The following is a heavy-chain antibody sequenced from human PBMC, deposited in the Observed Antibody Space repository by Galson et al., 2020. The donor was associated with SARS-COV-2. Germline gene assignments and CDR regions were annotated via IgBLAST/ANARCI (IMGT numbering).Heavy chain of an antibody. Sequence: SQASETLSLTCAVYGGSFSGYYWSWIRQPPGKGLEWIGEINHSGSTNYNPSLKSRVTISVDTSKNQFSLKLSSVTAADTAVYYCARGGKPSLGYCSSTSCYGARGLDYWGQGTLVTVSS. V-gene: IGHV4-34*01. J-gene: IGHJ4*02. CDR1: GGSFSGYY. CDR2: INHSGST. D-gene: IGHD2-2*01. CDR3: ARGGKPSLGYCSSTSCYGARGLDY.